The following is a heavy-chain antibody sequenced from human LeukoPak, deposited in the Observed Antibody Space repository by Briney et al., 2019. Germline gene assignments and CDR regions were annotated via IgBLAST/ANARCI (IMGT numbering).Heavy chain of an antibody. CDR2: INHSGST. CDR3: ARVLKGRAPFDY. J-gene: IGHJ4*02. CDR1: GGSFSGYY. V-gene: IGHV4-34*01. Sequence: SETLSLTCAVYGGSFSGYYWSWIRQPPGKGLEWIGEINHSGSTYYNPSLKSRVTISVDTSKNQFSLKLSSVTAADTAVYYCARVLKGRAPFDYWGQGTLVTVSS.